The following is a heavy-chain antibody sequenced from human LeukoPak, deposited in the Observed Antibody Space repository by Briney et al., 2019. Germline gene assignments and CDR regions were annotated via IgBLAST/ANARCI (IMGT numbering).Heavy chain of an antibody. Sequence: ASVKVSCKASGYTFTTFGISWVRQAPGQGLEWMGWISAYNGNTNYAQKLQGRVTMTTDTSTSTAYMELRSLRSDDTAVYYCARRGRDCSGGSCYYYYYYYMDVWGKGTTVTVSS. CDR1: GYTFTTFG. D-gene: IGHD2-15*01. CDR2: ISAYNGNT. J-gene: IGHJ6*03. CDR3: ARRGRDCSGGSCYYYYYYYMDV. V-gene: IGHV1-18*01.